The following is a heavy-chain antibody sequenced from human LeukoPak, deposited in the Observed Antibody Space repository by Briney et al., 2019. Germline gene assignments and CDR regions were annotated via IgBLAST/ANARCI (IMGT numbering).Heavy chain of an antibody. CDR2: ISGSGGST. CDR1: GFTFSSYA. D-gene: IGHD1-26*01. V-gene: IGHV3-23*01. Sequence: SGGSLRLSCAASGFTFSSYAMSWVRQAPGKGLEWVPAISGSGGSTYYADSVKGRFTISRDNSKNTLYLQMNSLRAEDTAVYYCAQEVYVISRETPTNYFDYWGQGTLVTVSS. CDR3: AQEVYVISRETPTNYFDY. J-gene: IGHJ4*02.